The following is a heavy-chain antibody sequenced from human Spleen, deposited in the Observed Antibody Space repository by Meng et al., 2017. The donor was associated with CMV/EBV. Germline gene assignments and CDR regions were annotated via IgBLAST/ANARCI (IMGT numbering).Heavy chain of an antibody. Sequence: GGSLRLSCAASGFTFRSYWMSWVRQAPGKGLEWVANIRYDGYEKYFVDSVKGRFTVSRDNAQNSLYLQMNSLRAEDTAVYYCARGRVLEVPQGAFDIWGQGTMVTVSS. CDR1: GFTFRSYW. CDR3: ARGRVLEVPQGAFDI. V-gene: IGHV3-7*01. D-gene: IGHD2-2*01. J-gene: IGHJ3*02. CDR2: IRYDGYEK.